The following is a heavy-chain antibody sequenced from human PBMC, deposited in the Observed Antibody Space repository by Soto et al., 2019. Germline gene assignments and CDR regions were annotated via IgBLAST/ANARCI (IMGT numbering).Heavy chain of an antibody. Sequence: QVQLVESGGGVVQPGRSLRLSCAASGFMFSNHGMHWVRQAPGKGLEWVAVIWSDGNNRYYADSVKGRFTISRDNSKNTVYLQINSLRAEDTAVYYCVRGDNWNDEASDYWVQGTLVTVSS. D-gene: IGHD1-1*01. CDR2: IWSDGNNR. J-gene: IGHJ4*02. V-gene: IGHV3-33*01. CDR1: GFMFSNHG. CDR3: VRGDNWNDEASDY.